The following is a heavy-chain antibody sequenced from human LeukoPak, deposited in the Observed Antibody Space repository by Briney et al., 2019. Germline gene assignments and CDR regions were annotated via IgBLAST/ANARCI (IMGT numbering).Heavy chain of an antibody. CDR2: IYYSGST. Sequence: SETLSLTCTVSGGSISSSSYYWGWIRQPPGKGLEWIGSIYYSGSTYYNPSLKSRVTISVDTSKNQFSLKLSSVTAADTAVYYCAIPVGAYDAFDIWGQGTMVTVSS. CDR3: AIPVGAYDAFDI. CDR1: GGSISSSSYY. V-gene: IGHV4-39*01. D-gene: IGHD1-26*01. J-gene: IGHJ3*02.